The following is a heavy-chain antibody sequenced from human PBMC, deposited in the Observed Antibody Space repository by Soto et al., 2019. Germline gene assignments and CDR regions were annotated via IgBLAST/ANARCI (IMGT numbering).Heavy chain of an antibody. D-gene: IGHD6-19*01. CDR3: ARDPPGSGWAFDY. CDR2: IWSDGSNK. V-gene: IGHV3-33*01. CDR1: GFTFSTHA. Sequence: QVQLVESGGGVVQPGRSLRLSCAAAGFTFSTHAMHWVRQAPGKGLEWVAFIWSDGSNKYYADSMKGRATISRDNSKRTVDLQMNSLRAEDTAVYYCARDPPGSGWAFDYWGQGTLVTVSS. J-gene: IGHJ4*02.